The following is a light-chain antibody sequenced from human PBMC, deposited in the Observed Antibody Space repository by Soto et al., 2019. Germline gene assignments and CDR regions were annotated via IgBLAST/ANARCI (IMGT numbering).Light chain of an antibody. CDR1: QSLLHINVYNY. CDR3: IQTLHTPFT. CDR2: LAS. V-gene: IGKV2-28*01. Sequence: DIVVTQSPLSLPVTPGEPASNSCRSSQSLLHINVYNYLDWCLQNPRPSPQLLIYLASSRALAVADRFCGRGSGTDFTLKISRVEAEVFGVYYCIQTLHTPFTLGGGTKVDIK. J-gene: IGKJ4*01.